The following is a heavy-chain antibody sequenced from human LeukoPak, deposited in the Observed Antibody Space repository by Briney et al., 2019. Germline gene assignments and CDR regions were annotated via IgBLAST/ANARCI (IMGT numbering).Heavy chain of an antibody. CDR1: GVTLSDHY. Sequence: GGPLRPSCAACGVTLSDHYMDWVRQAPGKGLEWVGRTRNKANCYTTEYAASVKGRFSISSDDSNNSLYLHMNSLKTEDTAVYYCASLGYSYGFGYWGQGTLVTVSS. V-gene: IGHV3-72*01. J-gene: IGHJ4*02. CDR2: TRNKANCYTT. D-gene: IGHD5-18*01. CDR3: ASLGYSYGFGY.